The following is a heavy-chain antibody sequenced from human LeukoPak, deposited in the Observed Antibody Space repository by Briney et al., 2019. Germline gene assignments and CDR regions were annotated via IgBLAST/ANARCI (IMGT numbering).Heavy chain of an antibody. J-gene: IGHJ4*02. CDR1: GGSISSYY. CDR3: ARLTYYDILTGYLMTYYFDY. D-gene: IGHD3-9*01. CDR2: IYYSGST. Sequence: SETLSLTCTVSGGSISSYYWSWIRQPPGKGLGWIGYIYYSGSTNYNPSLKSRVTISVDTSKNQFSLKLSSVTAADTAVYYCARLTYYDILTGYLMTYYFDYWGQGTLVTVSS. V-gene: IGHV4-59*01.